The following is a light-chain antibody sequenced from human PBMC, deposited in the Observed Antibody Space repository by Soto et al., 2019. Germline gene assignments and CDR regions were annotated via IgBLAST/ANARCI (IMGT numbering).Light chain of an antibody. CDR3: CSYAGSYSLV. CDR1: SSDIGGYNY. J-gene: IGLJ2*01. Sequence: QSALTQPRSVSGSHGQSGTISCTGTSSDIGGYNYVSWYQHHPGKAPKLMIYDVTTRPSGVPDRFSGSKSGNTASLAISGLQAEDEADYYCCSYAGSYSLVFGGGTKLTVL. CDR2: DVT. V-gene: IGLV2-11*01.